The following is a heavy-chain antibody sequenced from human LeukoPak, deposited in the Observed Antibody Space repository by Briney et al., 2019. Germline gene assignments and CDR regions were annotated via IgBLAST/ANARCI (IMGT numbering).Heavy chain of an antibody. Sequence: GGSLRLSCAASGFTVSSNYMSWVRQAPGKGLEWVSVIYSGGSTYYADSVKGRFTISRDNSKNTLYLQMNSLRAEDTAVYYCASEDYYDSSGASYLDYWGQGTLVTVSS. V-gene: IGHV3-66*01. CDR3: ASEDYYDSSGASYLDY. D-gene: IGHD3-22*01. J-gene: IGHJ4*02. CDR1: GFTVSSNY. CDR2: IYSGGST.